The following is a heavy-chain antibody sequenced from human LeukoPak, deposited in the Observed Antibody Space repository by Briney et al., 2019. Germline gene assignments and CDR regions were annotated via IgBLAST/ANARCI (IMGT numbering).Heavy chain of an antibody. CDR1: GFTFSNAW. J-gene: IGHJ4*02. V-gene: IGHV3-53*01. Sequence: GGSLRLSCAASGFTFSNAWMSWVRQAPGKGLEWVSIIYSGGSTYYADSVKGRFTISRDNSKNTLYLQMNSLRAEDTAVYHCARGGNGPFEYWGQGTLVTVSS. CDR2: IYSGGST. D-gene: IGHD3-16*01. CDR3: ARGGNGPFEY.